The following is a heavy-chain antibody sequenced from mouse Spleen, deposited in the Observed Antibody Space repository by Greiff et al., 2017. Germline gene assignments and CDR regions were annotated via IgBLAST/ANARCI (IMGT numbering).Heavy chain of an antibody. CDR3: AKREAMGYGYWFAY. J-gene: IGHJ2*01. D-gene: IGHD2-2*01. V-gene: IGHV1-42*01. Sequence: EVQLQQSGPELVKPGASVKISCKASGYSFTGYYMNWVKQSPEKSLEWIGEINPSTGGTTYNQKFKAKATLTVDKSSSTAYMQLKSLTSEDSAVYYCAKREAMGYGYWFAYWGQGTTLTVSS. CDR2: INPSTGGT. CDR1: GYSFTGYY.